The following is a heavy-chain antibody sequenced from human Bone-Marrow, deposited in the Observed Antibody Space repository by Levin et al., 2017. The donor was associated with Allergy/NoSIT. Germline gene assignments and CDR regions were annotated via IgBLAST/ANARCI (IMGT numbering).Heavy chain of an antibody. D-gene: IGHD6-13*01. CDR3: ARVRAAGRFPLDC. CDR2: ISSDGDSK. Sequence: GGSLRLSCVASGFTFSRYGMHWVRQAPGKGLEYVAAISSDGDSKYYGNSMKGRFTISRDNSKNALYLQMDSLTTEDMAVYYCARVRAAGRFPLDCWGQGTLVTVSP. V-gene: IGHV3-64*01. CDR1: GFTFSRYG. J-gene: IGHJ4*02.